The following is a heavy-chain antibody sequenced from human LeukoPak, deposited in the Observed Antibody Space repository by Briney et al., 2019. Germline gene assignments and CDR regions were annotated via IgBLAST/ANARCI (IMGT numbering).Heavy chain of an antibody. Sequence: GGSLRLSCAASGLTFSTYAMSWVRQAPGKGLEWVSGISGSGGSTYYADSVKGRFTISRDNSKNTLYLQMNSLRAEDTAVYYCARGGGYYPIDYWGQGTLVTVSS. CDR1: GLTFSTYA. D-gene: IGHD2-15*01. CDR2: ISGSGGST. J-gene: IGHJ4*02. V-gene: IGHV3-23*01. CDR3: ARGGGYYPIDY.